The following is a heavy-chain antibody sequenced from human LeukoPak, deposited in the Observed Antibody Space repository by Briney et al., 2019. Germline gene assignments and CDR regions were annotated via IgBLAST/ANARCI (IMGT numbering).Heavy chain of an antibody. D-gene: IGHD1-26*01. CDR3: AREPRFGSYSIDY. CDR2: ISWNSGSI. J-gene: IGHJ4*02. Sequence: GGSLRLSCAASGFTFDDYAMHWVRQAPGKGLEWVSGISWNSGSIGYADSVKGRFTISRDNAKNSLYLQMNSLRAEDTAVYYCAREPRFGSYSIDYWGQGTLVTVSS. V-gene: IGHV3-9*01. CDR1: GFTFDDYA.